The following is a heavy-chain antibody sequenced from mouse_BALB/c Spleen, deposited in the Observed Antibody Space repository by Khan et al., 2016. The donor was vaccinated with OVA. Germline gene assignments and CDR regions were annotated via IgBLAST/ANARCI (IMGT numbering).Heavy chain of an antibody. CDR1: GYTFTDLY. D-gene: IGHD2-2*01. J-gene: IGHJ3*01. Sequence: QVQLQQSGAELARPGASVKLSCKTSGYTFTDLYINWVKQRTGQGLEWIGDIYPGSANTYYNEKFKGKATLTVDKSSSTAYMQLSSLTSEDSAVYFCARSGSGSFGFWGQGTLVTVSA. V-gene: IGHV1-77*01. CDR3: ARSGSGSFGF. CDR2: IYPGSANT.